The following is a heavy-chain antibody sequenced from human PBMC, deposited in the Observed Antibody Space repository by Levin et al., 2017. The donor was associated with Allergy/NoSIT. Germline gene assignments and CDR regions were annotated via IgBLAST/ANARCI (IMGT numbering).Heavy chain of an antibody. CDR2: IYYSGST. Sequence: SQTLSLTCTVSGGSISNSYWSWIRQPPGKGLEWIGYIYYSGSTNYNPSLKSRVTISVDTSKSQFSLKLTSVTAADTAVYFCARMGDTAMVDPFDYWGQGTLVTVSS. CDR1: GGSISNSY. V-gene: IGHV4-59*01. J-gene: IGHJ4*02. CDR3: ARMGDTAMVDPFDY. D-gene: IGHD5-18*01.